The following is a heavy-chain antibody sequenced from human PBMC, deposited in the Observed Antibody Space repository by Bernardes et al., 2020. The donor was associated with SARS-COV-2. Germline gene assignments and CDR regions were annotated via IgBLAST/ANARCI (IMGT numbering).Heavy chain of an antibody. CDR2: ISGSATTT. J-gene: IGHJ5*02. Sequence: GGSLRLSCAAFGFTFRSSAMNWVRKAPGKGLEWVSGISGSATTTYYADSVKGRFTISRDNSKNTLYLQMNSLRAEDTAVYYCAHRRPSTWEGDWFDPWGQVTLVTVSS. V-gene: IGHV3-23*01. CDR3: AHRRPSTWEGDWFDP. CDR1: GFTFRSSA. D-gene: IGHD6-13*01.